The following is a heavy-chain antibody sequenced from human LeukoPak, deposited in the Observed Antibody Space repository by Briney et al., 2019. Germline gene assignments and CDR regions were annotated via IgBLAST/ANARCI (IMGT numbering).Heavy chain of an antibody. Sequence: SETLSLTCTVSGGSISGFFWSWIRQPPGKGLEWIGYIYYSGTTTYNPSLKSRGTISVDTSKNQISLKLSSVTAADTAVYYCARGEAGFFSGWFDSRGQGTLATVSS. J-gene: IGHJ5*01. V-gene: IGHV4-59*01. CDR3: ARGEAGFFSGWFDS. CDR2: IYYSGTT. CDR1: GGSISGFF. D-gene: IGHD3-3*01.